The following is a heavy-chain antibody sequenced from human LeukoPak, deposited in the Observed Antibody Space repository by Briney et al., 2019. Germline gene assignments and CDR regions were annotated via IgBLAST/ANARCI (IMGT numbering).Heavy chain of an antibody. D-gene: IGHD3-22*01. V-gene: IGHV3-53*01. Sequence: GGSLRLSCAASGFTVSRNYMSWVRQAPGKGLEWVSVLYSGGSTNYADSVKDRFTISRDNAKSSLYLQMNSLRAEDTAVYYCARVLHRRNYDSSVYYGYWGQGTLVTVSS. CDR3: ARVLHRRNYDSSVYYGY. CDR1: GFTVSRNY. J-gene: IGHJ4*02. CDR2: LYSGGST.